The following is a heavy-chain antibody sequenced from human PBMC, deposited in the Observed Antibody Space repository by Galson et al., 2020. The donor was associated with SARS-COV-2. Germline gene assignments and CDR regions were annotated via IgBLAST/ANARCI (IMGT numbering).Heavy chain of an antibody. V-gene: IGHV3-23*01. J-gene: IGHJ5*02. D-gene: IGHD2-8*01. CDR1: GFTFSTFV. Sequence: GESLKISCAASGFTFSTFVMSWVRRAPGRGLEWVSTISATGGNTYYAGSVKGRFTISSDNSRSTLYLQMNSLSVEDTATYYCAKDVGGSVVLITAARKSDENWLDPWGQGTLVTVSS. CDR3: AKDVGGSVVLITAARKSDENWLDP. CDR2: ISATGGNT.